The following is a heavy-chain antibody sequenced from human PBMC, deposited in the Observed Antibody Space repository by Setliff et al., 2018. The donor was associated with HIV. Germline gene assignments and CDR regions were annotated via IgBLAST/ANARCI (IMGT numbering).Heavy chain of an antibody. CDR1: GGSFSGYY. V-gene: IGHV4-34*01. CDR3: AKDIPGPAINSGRIKNWFDP. CDR2: IYHSGST. J-gene: IGHJ5*01. Sequence: SETLSLTCAVYGGSFSGYYWSWIRQSPGKGLEWIGSIYHSGSTYYNPSLKSRVTISVDTSKNQFSLKLSSVTAADTAVYYCAKDIPGPAINSGRIKNWFDPWGEGTLVTVSS. D-gene: IGHD6-19*01.